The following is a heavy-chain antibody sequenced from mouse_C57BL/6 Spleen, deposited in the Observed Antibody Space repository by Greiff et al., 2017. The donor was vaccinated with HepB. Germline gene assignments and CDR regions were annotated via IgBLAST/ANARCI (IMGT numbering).Heavy chain of an antibody. J-gene: IGHJ2*01. V-gene: IGHV1-82*01. CDR2: IYPGDGDT. CDR1: GYAFSSSW. Sequence: VQGVESGPELVKPGASVKISCKASGYAFSSSWMNWVKQRPGKGLEWIGRIYPGDGDTNYNGKFKGKATLTADKSSSTAYMQLSSLTSEDSAVYFCASSTMADYFDYWGQGTTLTVSS. CDR3: ASSTMADYFDY. D-gene: IGHD2-1*01.